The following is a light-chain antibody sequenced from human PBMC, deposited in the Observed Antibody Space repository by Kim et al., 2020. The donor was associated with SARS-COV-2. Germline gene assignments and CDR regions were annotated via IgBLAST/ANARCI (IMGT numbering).Light chain of an antibody. J-gene: IGKJ1*01. Sequence: ASVGDTVTISCRASQNIGSWLAWYQQKPGKAPHLLIYEASTLERGVPSRFSGSESGTEFTLTISRLQPDDFATYYCQHYNSYSWTFGQGTKVDIK. CDR2: EAS. CDR3: QHYNSYSWT. CDR1: QNIGSW. V-gene: IGKV1-5*01.